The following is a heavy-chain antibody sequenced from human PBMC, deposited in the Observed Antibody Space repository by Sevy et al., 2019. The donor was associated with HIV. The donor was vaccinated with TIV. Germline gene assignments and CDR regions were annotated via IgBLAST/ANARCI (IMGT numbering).Heavy chain of an antibody. D-gene: IGHD3-10*01. CDR1: GFTFSSYT. CDR3: AILWFGEFDTFDI. V-gene: IGHV3-21*01. J-gene: IGHJ3*02. CDR2: ISSSTSYI. Sequence: GGSLRLSCAASGFTFSSYTINWVRQAPGKGLEWVSSISSSTSYIYYADSLKGRFTISRDNAKNSLFLQMNSLRAEDTAVYYCAILWFGEFDTFDIWGQGTMVTVS.